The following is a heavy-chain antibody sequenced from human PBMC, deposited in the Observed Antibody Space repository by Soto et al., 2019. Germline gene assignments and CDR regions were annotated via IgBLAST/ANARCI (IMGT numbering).Heavy chain of an antibody. V-gene: IGHV4-39*01. J-gene: IGHJ5*02. CDR2: IYYSGST. CDR3: ERLSLTMITDP. D-gene: IGHD3-22*01. CDR1: GGSISSSSYY. Sequence: SETLSLTCTVSGGSISSSSYYWGWIRQPPGKGLEWIGSIYYSGSTYYNPSLKSRVTISVDTSKNQFSLKLSSVTAADTAVYYCERLSLTMITDPWGQGTLVTVSS.